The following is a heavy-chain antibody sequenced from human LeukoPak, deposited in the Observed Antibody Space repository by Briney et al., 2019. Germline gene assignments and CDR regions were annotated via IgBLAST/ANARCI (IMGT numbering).Heavy chain of an antibody. V-gene: IGHV4-59*12. D-gene: IGHD6-13*01. CDR3: AREIPAAGHFDY. Sequence: SETLSLTCSVSGVSISGSYWMWIRQSPGKGLEWIGYIYYSGATSYNPSFRGRVTFFVDTSKNQFSLKLSSVTAADTAMYYCAREIPAAGHFDYWGQGALVTVSS. J-gene: IGHJ4*02. CDR1: GVSISGSY. CDR2: IYYSGAT.